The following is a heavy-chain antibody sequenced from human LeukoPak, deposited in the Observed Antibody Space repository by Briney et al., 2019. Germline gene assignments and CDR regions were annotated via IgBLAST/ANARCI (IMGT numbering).Heavy chain of an antibody. J-gene: IGHJ4*02. CDR3: AKDIIPHYYDSSGYYY. CDR1: GFSFSQYT. D-gene: IGHD3-22*01. CDR2: ISYVGSNE. V-gene: IGHV3-30-3*01. Sequence: GGSLRLSCAAYGFSFSQYTMNWVRQAPGKGLEWVAFISYVGSNEYYADSVKGRFTISRGNSKNTLYLQMNSLRAEDTAVYYCAKDIIPHYYDSSGYYYWGQGTLVTVSS.